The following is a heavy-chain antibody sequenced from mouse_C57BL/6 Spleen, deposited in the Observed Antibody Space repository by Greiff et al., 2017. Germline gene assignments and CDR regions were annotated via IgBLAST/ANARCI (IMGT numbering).Heavy chain of an antibody. CDR2: INPGSGGT. D-gene: IGHD1-1*01. V-gene: IGHV1-54*01. CDR3: ASSGYYGSREYYFDY. Sequence: QVQLQQSGAELVRPGTSVKVSCKASGYAFTNYLIEWVKQRPGQGLEWIGVINPGSGGTNYNEKFKGKATLTADKSSSTAYMQLSSLTSEDSAVYVCASSGYYGSREYYFDYWGQGTTLTVSS. CDR1: GYAFTNYL. J-gene: IGHJ2*01.